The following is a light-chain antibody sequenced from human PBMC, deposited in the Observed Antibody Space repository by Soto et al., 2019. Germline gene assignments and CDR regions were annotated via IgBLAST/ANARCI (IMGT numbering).Light chain of an antibody. CDR1: SSNIGSNS. V-gene: IGLV1-44*01. Sequence: QSVLTQPRSASGTPGQRVTISCSGSSSNIGSNSVNWYQHLPGTAPKLLIYGSDQRPSGVPDRFSGSKSGTSVSLAISGLQSEDEADYYCAAWDDSLNAVMFGGGTQLTVL. CDR2: GSD. J-gene: IGLJ3*02. CDR3: AAWDDSLNAVM.